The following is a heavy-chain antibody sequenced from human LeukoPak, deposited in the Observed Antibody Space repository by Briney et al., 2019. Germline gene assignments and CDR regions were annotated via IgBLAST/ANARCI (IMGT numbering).Heavy chain of an antibody. CDR2: INHSGST. CDR3: SRGRHIAVYVKTSCYFQH. D-gene: IGHD6-19*01. Sequence: SETLSLTCAVYGGSFSSYYWRCVRQPPGKGLEWIGEINHSGSTNYNPSLKSRVTISVDTSKNQFSLKLSSVTAADTAVDYCSRGRHIAVYVKTSCYFQHWGQGTLVTVSS. CDR1: GGSFSSYY. J-gene: IGHJ1*01. V-gene: IGHV4-34*01.